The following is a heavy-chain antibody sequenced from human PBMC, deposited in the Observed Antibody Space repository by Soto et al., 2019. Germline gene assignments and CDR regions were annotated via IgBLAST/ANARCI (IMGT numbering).Heavy chain of an antibody. V-gene: IGHV3-48*01. J-gene: IGHJ4*02. Sequence: GGSLRLSCAASGFTFSSYSMNWVRQAPGKGLEWVSYISSSSSTIYYADSVKGRFTISRDNAKNSLYLQMNSLRAEDTAVYYCARDVGGELSEEVDYWGQGTLVTVSS. CDR2: ISSSSSTI. D-gene: IGHD3-16*02. CDR1: GFTFSSYS. CDR3: ARDVGGELSEEVDY.